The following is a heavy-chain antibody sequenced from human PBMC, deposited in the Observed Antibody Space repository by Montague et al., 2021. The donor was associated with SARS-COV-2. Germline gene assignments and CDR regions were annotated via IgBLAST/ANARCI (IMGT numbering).Heavy chain of an antibody. V-gene: IGHV3-30*04. D-gene: IGHD3-3*01. CDR1: GLTFSSYA. CDR3: ARDGEYYDFWSGYSRPVNYYYYYYMDV. CDR2: ISYDGSNK. J-gene: IGHJ6*03. Sequence: SLRLSCAASGLTFSSYAMPWVRQAPGKGLEWVAVISYDGSNKHYAGSVKGRFTISRDNSKNTLYLQMNSLRAEDTAVYYCARDGEYYDFWSGYSRPVNYYYYYYMDVWGKGTTVTVSS.